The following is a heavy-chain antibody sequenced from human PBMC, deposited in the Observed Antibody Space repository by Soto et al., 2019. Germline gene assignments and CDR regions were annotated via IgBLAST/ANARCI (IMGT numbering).Heavy chain of an antibody. Sequence: CTWIRQPPGKGLEWVGYISSSGSTLYNPSLKSRVIISVDTSMNQFSLKLNSATAADTAVYYCARDALALFDSWGQGTLVTVSS. J-gene: IGHJ4*02. D-gene: IGHD5-12*01. V-gene: IGHV4-59*01. CDR3: ARDALALFDS. CDR2: ISSSGST.